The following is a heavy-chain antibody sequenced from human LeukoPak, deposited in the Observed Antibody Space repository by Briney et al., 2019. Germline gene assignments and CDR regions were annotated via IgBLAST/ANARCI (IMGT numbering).Heavy chain of an antibody. Sequence: ASVKVSCKAAGYTITGYYIHWVRKVPGQGLEWMGWINTKTGGTNYAQKFQGRVTLTRDTSITTAYMEMSSLRSDDTAVYYCARDRPGYSSWFDPWGQGTLVTVSS. CDR3: ARDRPGYSSWFDP. J-gene: IGHJ5*02. V-gene: IGHV1-2*02. CDR1: GYTITGYY. CDR2: INTKTGGT. D-gene: IGHD6-19*01.